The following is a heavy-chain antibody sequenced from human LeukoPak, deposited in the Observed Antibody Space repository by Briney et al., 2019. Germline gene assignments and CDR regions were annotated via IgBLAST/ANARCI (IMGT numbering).Heavy chain of an antibody. V-gene: IGHV3-74*01. J-gene: IGHJ4*02. Sequence: GGSLRLSCAASGFTFSSYWMHWVRQAPGKGLVWVSRINSDGSSTYYADSVKGRFTISRDNAKNSPSLQVNSLSAEDTAVYYCARSRSGYYEDYWGQGTLVTVSS. D-gene: IGHD3-22*01. CDR2: INSDGSST. CDR1: GFTFSSYW. CDR3: ARSRSGYYEDY.